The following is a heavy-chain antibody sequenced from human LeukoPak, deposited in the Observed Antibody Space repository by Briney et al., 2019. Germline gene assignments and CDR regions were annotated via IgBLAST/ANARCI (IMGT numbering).Heavy chain of an antibody. CDR1: GGSISSGGYS. D-gene: IGHD3-10*01. V-gene: IGHV4-30-2*01. J-gene: IGHJ5*02. CDR2: IYHSGST. Sequence: SETLSLTCAVSGGSISSGGYSWSWIRQPPGKGLEWIGYIYHSGSTYYNPSLKSRVTISVDRSKNQLSLKLSSVTAADTAVYYCARHNYYGSGSYYNRGRWFDPWGQGTLVTVSS. CDR3: ARHNYYGSGSYYNRGRWFDP.